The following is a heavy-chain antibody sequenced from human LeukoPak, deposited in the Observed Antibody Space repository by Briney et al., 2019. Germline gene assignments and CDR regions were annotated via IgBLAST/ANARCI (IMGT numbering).Heavy chain of an antibody. CDR2: INHSGST. V-gene: IGHV4-34*01. J-gene: IGHJ2*01. CDR3: ARGSKKSGPVVTAIRYFDL. D-gene: IGHD2-21*02. CDR1: GGSFSGYY. Sequence: PSETLSLTCAVYGGSFSGYYWSWIRQPPGKGLEWIEEINHSGSTNYNPSLKSRVTISVDTSKNQFSLKLSSVTAADTAVYYCARGSKKSGPVVTAIRYFDLWGRGTLVTVSS.